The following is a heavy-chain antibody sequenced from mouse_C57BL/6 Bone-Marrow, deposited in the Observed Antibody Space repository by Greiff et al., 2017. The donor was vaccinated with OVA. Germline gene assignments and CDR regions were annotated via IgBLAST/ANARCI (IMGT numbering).Heavy chain of an antibody. D-gene: IGHD2-4*01. J-gene: IGHJ4*01. V-gene: IGHV5-4*03. CDR1: GFTFSSYA. CDR2: ISDGGSYT. CDR3: ARYDYLYAMDY. Sequence: EVKLVESGGGLVKPGGSLKLSCAASGFTFSSYAMSWVRQTPEKRLEWVATISDGGSYTYYPDNVKGRFTISRDNAKKNLYLQMSHLKSEDTAMYYCARYDYLYAMDYWGQGTSVTVSS.